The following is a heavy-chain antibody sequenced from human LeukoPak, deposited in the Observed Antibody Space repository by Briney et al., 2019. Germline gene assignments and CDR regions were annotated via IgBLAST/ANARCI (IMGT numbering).Heavy chain of an antibody. V-gene: IGHV3-21*01. D-gene: IGHD5-12*01. CDR3: ARNSGYTPDFDY. J-gene: IGHJ4*02. CDR2: ISSSSSYI. CDR1: GLTFSSYS. Sequence: GGSLRLSCAASGLTFSSYSMNWVRQAPGKGLEWVSSISSSSSYIYYADSVKGRFTISRDNAKNSLYLQMNSLRAEDTAVYYCARNSGYTPDFDYWGQGTLVTVSS.